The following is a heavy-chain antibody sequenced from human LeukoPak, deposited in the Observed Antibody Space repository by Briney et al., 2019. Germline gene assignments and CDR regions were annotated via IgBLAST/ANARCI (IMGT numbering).Heavy chain of an antibody. CDR1: GYSISSGYY. Sequence: SETLSLTCTVSGYSISSGYYWGWIRQPPGKGLEWIGRIYHSGSTYYNPSLKSRVTISVDTSKNQFSLKLSSVTAADTAVYYCARGGDGYNWVDYWGQGTLVTVSS. CDR2: IYHSGST. CDR3: ARGGDGYNWVDY. J-gene: IGHJ4*02. D-gene: IGHD5-24*01. V-gene: IGHV4-38-2*02.